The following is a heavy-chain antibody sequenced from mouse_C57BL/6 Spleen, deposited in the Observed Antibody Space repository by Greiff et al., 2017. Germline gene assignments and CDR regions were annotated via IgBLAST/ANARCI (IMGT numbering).Heavy chain of an antibody. CDR1: GYTFTSYW. J-gene: IGHJ4*01. Sequence: QVQLQQSGAELAKPGASVKLSCKASGYTFTSYWLHLVKQRPGRGLEWIGYINPSSGYHNYNQKFKDKAKLTANKSSSAAYMQMSSLTYEDSAVYYCARVLYGYSYAMDYWGQGTSVTVSS. CDR2: INPSSGYH. CDR3: ARVLYGYSYAMDY. V-gene: IGHV1-7*01. D-gene: IGHD2-2*01.